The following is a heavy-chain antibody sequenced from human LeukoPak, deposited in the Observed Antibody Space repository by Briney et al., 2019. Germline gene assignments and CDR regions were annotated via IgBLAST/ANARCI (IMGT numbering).Heavy chain of an antibody. D-gene: IGHD1-26*01. CDR2: TSGSGTNA. V-gene: IGHV3-23*01. Sequence: GGSLRLSCAASGFTFANYAMTWVRQAPGEGLEWVSVTSGSGTNAYYADSVKGRFTISRDNRKNILYLDMNTLRAEATAVYYCAKDPLSSSGSYSGWFDPWGQGTLVIVSS. CDR1: GFTFANYA. CDR3: AKDPLSSSGSYSGWFDP. J-gene: IGHJ5*02.